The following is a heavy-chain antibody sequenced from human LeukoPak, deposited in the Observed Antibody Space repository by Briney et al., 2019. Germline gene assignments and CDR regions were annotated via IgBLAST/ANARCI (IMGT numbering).Heavy chain of an antibody. CDR3: ARPGRVRRDGYNSVDY. CDR1: GYTFTGYY. D-gene: IGHD5-24*01. J-gene: IGHJ4*02. Sequence: ASVKVSCKASGYTFTGYYMHWVRQAPGQGLEWMGRINPNSGGTNYAQKFQGRVTMTRDTSISTAYMELSRLRSDDTAVYYCARPGRVRRDGYNSVDYWGQGTLVTVSS. V-gene: IGHV1-2*06. CDR2: INPNSGGT.